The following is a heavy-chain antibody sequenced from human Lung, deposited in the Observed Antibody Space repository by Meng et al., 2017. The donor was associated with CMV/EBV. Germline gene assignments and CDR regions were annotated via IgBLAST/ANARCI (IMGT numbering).Heavy chain of an antibody. CDR3: ARGPGIAVAGLFDY. CDR2: IIPIFGTA. D-gene: IGHD6-19*01. V-gene: IGHV1-69*05. J-gene: IGHJ4*02. Sequence: SXXVSXNASGGTFSSSAISWVRQAPGQGLEWMGGIIPIFGTANYAQKFQGRVTITTDESTSTAYMELSSLRSEDTAVYYCARGPGIAVAGLFDYLGQGPLVTVSS. CDR1: GGTFSSSA.